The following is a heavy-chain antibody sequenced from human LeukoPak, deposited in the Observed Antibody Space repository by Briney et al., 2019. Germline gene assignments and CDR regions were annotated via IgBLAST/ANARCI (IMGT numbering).Heavy chain of an antibody. J-gene: IGHJ4*02. CDR3: ARDQGYSGTDY. Sequence: ASVKGSCKASGYTFAGYYMHWVRRAPGQGLEWMGWINPNSGGTNYAQKFQGRVTMTRDASISTAYMELSRLRSDDTAVYYCARDQGYSGTDYWGQGTLVTVSS. D-gene: IGHD5-12*01. CDR2: INPNSGGT. V-gene: IGHV1-2*02. CDR1: GYTFAGYY.